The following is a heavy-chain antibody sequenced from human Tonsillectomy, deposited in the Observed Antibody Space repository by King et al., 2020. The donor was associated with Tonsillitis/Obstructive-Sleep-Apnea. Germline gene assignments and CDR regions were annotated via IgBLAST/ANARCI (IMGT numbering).Heavy chain of an antibody. J-gene: IGHJ4*02. CDR3: ARGTYYDY. CDR2: ISTYNGNT. D-gene: IGHD3-10*01. Sequence: QLVQSGAELKQPGASVKVSCKASGYTFTTYGISWVRQAPGHGLEWIGWISTYNGNTEYAQNLQGRVTMTTDTSTSAAYMELRSLRSDDTAVYYCARGTYYDYWGQGTLVTVSS. CDR1: GYTFTTYG. V-gene: IGHV1-18*01.